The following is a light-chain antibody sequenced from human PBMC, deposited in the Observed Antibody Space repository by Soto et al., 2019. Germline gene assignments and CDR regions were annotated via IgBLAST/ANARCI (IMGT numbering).Light chain of an antibody. J-gene: IGKJ1*01. Sequence: DIKMTQSPSTLSASVGDRVTITCQASQSVSRWLAWYQQKPGKAPNLLIFDASSLESGVPSRFSGSGSGTEFTLTITSLQPDDFATYYCQQYHSYSPETFGQGTKVDI. CDR3: QQYHSYSPET. CDR2: DAS. CDR1: QSVSRW. V-gene: IGKV1-5*01.